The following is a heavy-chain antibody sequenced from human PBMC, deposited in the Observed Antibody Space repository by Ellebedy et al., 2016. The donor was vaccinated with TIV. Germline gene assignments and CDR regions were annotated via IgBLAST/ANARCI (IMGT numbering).Heavy chain of an antibody. V-gene: IGHV3-30*18. J-gene: IGHJ4*02. D-gene: IGHD3-10*01. CDR2: ISYDGSNK. CDR1: GFTFSSYG. Sequence: GGSLRLSXAASGFTFSSYGMHWVRQAPGKGLEWVAVISYDGSNKYYADSVKGRFTISRDNSKNTLYLQMNSLRAEDTAVYYCAKGYGDWGDLVDYWGQGTLVTVSS. CDR3: AKGYGDWGDLVDY.